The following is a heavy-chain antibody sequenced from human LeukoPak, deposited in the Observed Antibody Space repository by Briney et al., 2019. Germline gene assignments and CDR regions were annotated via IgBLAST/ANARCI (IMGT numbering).Heavy chain of an antibody. J-gene: IGHJ3*02. CDR1: GGSLSTYY. D-gene: IGHD2-15*01. CDR2: VYNSGST. CDR3: ARQTTRFCSGGTCYSNFAFDM. Sequence: SETLSLTCTVSGGSLSTYYWRWIRQPPGKTLEGIGYVYNSGSTNYNPSLKSRVTISVDTSKKQLSLKLTSVTAADTAVYYCARQTTRFCSGGTCYSNFAFDMWGQGTMVIVSS. V-gene: IGHV4-59*08.